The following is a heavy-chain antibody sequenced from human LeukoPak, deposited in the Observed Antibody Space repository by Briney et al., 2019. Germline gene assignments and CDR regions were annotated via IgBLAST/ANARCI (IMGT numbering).Heavy chain of an antibody. D-gene: IGHD5-12*01. V-gene: IGHV1-69*05. CDR1: GGTVSSYA. Sequence: ASVKVSCKASGGTVSSYAISWVRQAPRQGLEWMGRIIPIFGTANYAQKFQGRVTITTDETTSTAYMELSSLRSEDTAVYYCATRGYYYYMDVWGKGTTVTVSS. CDR3: ATRGYYYYMDV. CDR2: IIPIFGTA. J-gene: IGHJ6*03.